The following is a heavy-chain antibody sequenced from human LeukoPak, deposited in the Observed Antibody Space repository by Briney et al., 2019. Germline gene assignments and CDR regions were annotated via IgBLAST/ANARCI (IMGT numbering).Heavy chain of an antibody. Sequence: GGSLRLSCAASGFNFRSHAMCWIRQAPGKGLEWVSAVNGGGNTWYAGSVKGRFTISRDNSKNTLYLQMNSLRAEDTAIYYCAKERQAGDYFTSDYWGLGTLVTVSS. J-gene: IGHJ4*02. V-gene: IGHV3-23*01. CDR2: VNGGGNT. D-gene: IGHD4-17*01. CDR1: GFNFRSHA. CDR3: AKERQAGDYFTSDY.